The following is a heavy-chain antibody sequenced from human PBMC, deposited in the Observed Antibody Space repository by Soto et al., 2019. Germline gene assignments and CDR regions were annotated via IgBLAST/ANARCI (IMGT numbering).Heavy chain of an antibody. CDR3: ARPPCSGGSCYGWFDP. CDR2: IDPSDSYT. D-gene: IGHD2-15*01. J-gene: IGHJ5*02. Sequence: GESLKSSCKRPGDSFSSYWIRWVRQMPEKGLEWMGRIDPSDSYTNYSPSFQGHVTISADKSISTAYLQWSSLKASDTAMYYCARPPCSGGSCYGWFDPWGQGTLVTVSS. CDR1: GDSFSSYW. V-gene: IGHV5-10-1*01.